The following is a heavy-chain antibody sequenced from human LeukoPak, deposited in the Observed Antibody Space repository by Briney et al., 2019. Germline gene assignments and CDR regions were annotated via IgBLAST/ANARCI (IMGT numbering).Heavy chain of an antibody. V-gene: IGHV3-23*01. D-gene: IGHD3-22*01. CDR1: GFSFSTYA. CDR2: ISGSGGST. J-gene: IGHJ4*02. Sequence: PGGSLRLSCATSGFSFSTYAMSWVRQAPGKGLEWVSAISGSGGSTYYADSVKGRFTISRDNSKNTLYLQMNSLRAEDTAVYYCAKDTTHYDSSGFFNPHDYWGQGTLVAVSS. CDR3: AKDTTHYDSSGFFNPHDY.